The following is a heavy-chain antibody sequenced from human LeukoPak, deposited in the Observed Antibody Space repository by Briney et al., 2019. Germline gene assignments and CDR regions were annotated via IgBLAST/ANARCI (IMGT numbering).Heavy chain of an antibody. CDR1: GYSFTSYW. D-gene: IGHD2-2*01. J-gene: IGHJ6*02. V-gene: IGHV5-51*01. CDR2: IYPGDSDT. Sequence: GESLEISCKGCGYSFTSYWIGWVRQMPGKGLEWMGIIYPGDSDTRYSPSFQGQVTISADKSISTAYLQWSSLKASHTAMYYCARNRYCSSTSCYGMNVWGQGTTVTVSS. CDR3: ARNRYCSSTSCYGMNV.